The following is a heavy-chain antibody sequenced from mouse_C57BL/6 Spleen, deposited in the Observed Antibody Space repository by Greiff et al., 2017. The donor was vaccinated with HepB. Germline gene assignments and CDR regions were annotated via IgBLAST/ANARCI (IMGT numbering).Heavy chain of an antibody. D-gene: IGHD2-5*01. CDR1: GYTFTSYG. CDR3: SYYSNYVTY. CDR2: IYPRSGNT. V-gene: IGHV1-81*01. Sequence: VQLQQSGAELARPGASVKLSCKASGYTFTSYGISWVKQRTGQGLEWIGEIYPRSGNTYYNEKFKGKATLTADKSSSTAYMELRSLTSEDSAVYFCSYYSNYVTYWGQGTLVTVSA. J-gene: IGHJ3*01.